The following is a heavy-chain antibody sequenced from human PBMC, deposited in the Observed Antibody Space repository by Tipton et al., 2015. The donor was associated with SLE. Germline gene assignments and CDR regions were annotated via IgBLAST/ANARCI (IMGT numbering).Heavy chain of an antibody. Sequence: SLRLSCAASGFTVSSNYMGWVRQAPGKGLEWVSVIYSGGSTYYADSVKGRFTISRDNSKNTLYLQMNSLRAEDTAVYYCARGSHSSYYYYGMDVWGQGTTVTVSS. J-gene: IGHJ6*02. CDR2: IYSGGST. CDR1: GFTVSSNY. V-gene: IGHV3-53*05. CDR3: ARGSHSSYYYYGMDV. D-gene: IGHD4-11*01.